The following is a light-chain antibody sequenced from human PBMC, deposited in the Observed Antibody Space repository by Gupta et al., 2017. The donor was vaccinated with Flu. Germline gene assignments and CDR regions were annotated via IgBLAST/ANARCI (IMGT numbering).Light chain of an antibody. J-gene: IGLJ3*02. CDR2: DDN. CDR3: QVWDSSNDHWV. V-gene: IGLV3-21*02. CDR1: NIGSKG. Sequence: CGGNNIGSKGVHWYQQRPGQAPVLVVYDDNNRPSGNPERFSGSNSENTATLTISRVEAGDEADYYCQVWDSSNDHWVFGGGTKLTVL.